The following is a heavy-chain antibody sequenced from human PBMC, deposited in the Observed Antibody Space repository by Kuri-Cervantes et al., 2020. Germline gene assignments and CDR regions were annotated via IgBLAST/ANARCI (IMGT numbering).Heavy chain of an antibody. V-gene: IGHV1-46*01. CDR3: ARAANGIAVAGRGYYFDY. D-gene: IGHD6-19*01. CDR1: GYTFTSYY. J-gene: IGHJ4*02. CDR2: INPSGGST. Sequence: ASVKVSCKASGYTFTSYYMHWVRQAPGQGLEWMGIINPSGGSTSYAQKFRGRVTMPRDTSTSTVYMELSSLRSEDTAVYYCARAANGIAVAGRGYYFDYWGQGTLVTVSS.